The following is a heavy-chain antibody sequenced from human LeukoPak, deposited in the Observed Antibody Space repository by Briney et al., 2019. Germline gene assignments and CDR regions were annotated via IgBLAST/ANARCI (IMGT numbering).Heavy chain of an antibody. Sequence: KPGGSLRLSCAASGFTFSSYSMNWVRQAPGKGLEWVSSISSSSSYIYYADSVKGRFTISRDNAKNSLYLQMNSLRAEDTAVYYCARADSSGWYFDYWGQGTLVTVSS. CDR3: ARADSSGWYFDY. CDR2: ISSSSSYI. V-gene: IGHV3-21*01. D-gene: IGHD6-19*01. J-gene: IGHJ4*02. CDR1: GFTFSSYS.